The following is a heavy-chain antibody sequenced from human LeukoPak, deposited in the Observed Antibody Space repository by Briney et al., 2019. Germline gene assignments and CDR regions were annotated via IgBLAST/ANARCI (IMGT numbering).Heavy chain of an antibody. CDR3: ARERWFGEGDY. J-gene: IGHJ4*02. CDR1: GYSISSGYY. CDR2: IYHSGST. V-gene: IGHV4-38-2*02. Sequence: SETLSLTCTVSGYSISSGYYWGWIRQPPGKGLEWIGSIYHSGSTYYNPSLKSRVTISVDTSKNQFSLKLSSVTAADTAVYYCARERWFGEGDYWGQGTLVTVSS. D-gene: IGHD3-10*01.